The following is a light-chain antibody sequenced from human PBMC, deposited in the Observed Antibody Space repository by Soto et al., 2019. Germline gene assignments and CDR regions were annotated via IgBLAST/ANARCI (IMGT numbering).Light chain of an antibody. CDR2: DVT. J-gene: IGLJ1*01. CDR3: SSSTLSTTRV. CDR1: SGDIGTYNY. V-gene: IGLV2-14*03. Sequence: QSALTQPASVSGSPGQSITISCIGTSGDIGTYNYVSWYQQHPGKAPKLIIYDVTNRPSGVSDRFSASKSGNTAPLTISGLQAEDEADYYCSSSTLSTTRVFGTGTKLTVL.